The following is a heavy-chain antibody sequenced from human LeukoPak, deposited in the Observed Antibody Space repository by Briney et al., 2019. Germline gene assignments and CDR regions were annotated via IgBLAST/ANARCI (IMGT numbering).Heavy chain of an antibody. CDR1: GFTFSSYA. CDR2: ISGSGGST. V-gene: IGHV3-23*01. CDR3: AKGMNTAAAGYFDY. Sequence: AGGSLRLSCAASGFTFSSYAMSWVRQSPGKGLEWVSAISGSGGSTYYADSVKGRFTISRGNSKNTLYLQMNSLRAEDTAVYYCAKGMNTAAAGYFDYWGQGTLVTVSS. J-gene: IGHJ4*02. D-gene: IGHD6-13*01.